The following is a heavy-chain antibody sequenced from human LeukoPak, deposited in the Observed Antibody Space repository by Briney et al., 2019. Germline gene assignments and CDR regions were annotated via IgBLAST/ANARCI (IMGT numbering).Heavy chain of an antibody. CDR2: ISGSGGST. Sequence: GGSLRLSCAASGFTFSSYAMSWVRQAPGKGPEWVSAISGSGGSTYYAHSVKGRFTISRDNSKNTLYLQMNSLRAEDTAVYYCAKKIEMATISHFDYWGQGTLVTVSS. V-gene: IGHV3-23*01. CDR3: AKKIEMATISHFDY. J-gene: IGHJ4*02. D-gene: IGHD5-24*01. CDR1: GFTFSSYA.